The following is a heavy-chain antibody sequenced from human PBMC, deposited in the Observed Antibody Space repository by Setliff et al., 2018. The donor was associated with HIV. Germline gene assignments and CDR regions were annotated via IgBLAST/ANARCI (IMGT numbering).Heavy chain of an antibody. J-gene: IGHJ5*02. CDR2: INCNSGNP. V-gene: IGHV7-4-1*02. D-gene: IGHD2-15*01. CDR3: ARTTTRSCTGGSCYSGWFDP. CDR1: GYTFSNYA. Sequence: APVKVSCKASGYTFSNYALNWVRQAPGQGLEWMGWINCNSGNPTYAQGFKGRLVFSLDTALRTAHLQISSLKAEDTALYYCARTTTRSCTGGSCYSGWFDPWGQGTLVTV.